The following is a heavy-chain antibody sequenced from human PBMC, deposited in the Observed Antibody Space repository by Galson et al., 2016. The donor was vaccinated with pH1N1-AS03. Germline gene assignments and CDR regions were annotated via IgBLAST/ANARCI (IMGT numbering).Heavy chain of an antibody. J-gene: IGHJ3*02. V-gene: IGHV3-21*04. Sequence: SLRLSCAASGFIFNIYILDWVRQTPRKGLEWVASISQSGSYIYYADSVKGRFTISRDNAKNSVYLQMNSLRAEDTAVYHCARGKDFWSGYPDDPFDIWGLGTRVTISS. CDR3: ARGKDFWSGYPDDPFDI. CDR1: GFIFNIYI. D-gene: IGHD3-3*01. CDR2: ISQSGSYI.